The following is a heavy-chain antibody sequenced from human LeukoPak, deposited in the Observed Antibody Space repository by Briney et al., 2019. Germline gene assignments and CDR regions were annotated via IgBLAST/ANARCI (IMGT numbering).Heavy chain of an antibody. CDR2: ISSTSSYI. J-gene: IGHJ4*02. D-gene: IGHD6-19*01. Sequence: GGSLRLSCAASGFTFSDYYMSWIRQAPGKGLEWVSFISSTSSYIKDADSVRGRFTISRDNAKKSLYLQMNSLRAEDTAVYYCARDSSGWSVDYWGQGTLVTVSS. V-gene: IGHV3-11*05. CDR3: ARDSSGWSVDY. CDR1: GFTFSDYY.